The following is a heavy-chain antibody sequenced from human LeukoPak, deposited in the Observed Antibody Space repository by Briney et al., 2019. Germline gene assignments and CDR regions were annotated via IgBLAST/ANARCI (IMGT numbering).Heavy chain of an antibody. V-gene: IGHV4-31*03. CDR3: ARATYDFWSGYYHYYMDV. D-gene: IGHD3-3*01. J-gene: IGHJ6*03. Sequence: SETLSLTCTVSGGSISSGGYYWSWIRQHPGKGPEWIGYIYYSGSTYYNPSLKSRVTISVDTSKNQFSLKLSSVTAADTAVYYCARATYDFWSGYYHYYMDVWGKGTTVTVSS. CDR2: IYYSGST. CDR1: GGSISSGGYY.